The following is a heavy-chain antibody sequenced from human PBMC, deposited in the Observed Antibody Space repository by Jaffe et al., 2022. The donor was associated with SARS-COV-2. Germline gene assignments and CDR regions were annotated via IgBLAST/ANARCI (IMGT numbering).Heavy chain of an antibody. J-gene: IGHJ5*02. D-gene: IGHD6-13*01. CDR3: ARVSSSWGGGWFDP. Sequence: QVQLQESGPGLVKPSETLSLTCTVSGGSISSYYWSWIRQPPGKGLEWIGYIYYSGSTNYNPSLKSRVTISVDTSKNQFSLKLSSVTAADTAVYYCARVSSSWGGGWFDPWGQGTLVTVSS. CDR1: GGSISSYY. CDR2: IYYSGST. V-gene: IGHV4-59*01.